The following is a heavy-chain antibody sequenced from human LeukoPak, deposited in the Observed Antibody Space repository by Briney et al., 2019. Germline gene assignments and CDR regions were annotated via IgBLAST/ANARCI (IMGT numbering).Heavy chain of an antibody. CDR3: TRASQYCTNGVCYPVCGYFDY. CDR1: GFTFGDYA. Sequence: GGSLRLSCTASGFTFGDYAMSWFRQAPGKGLEWVGFIRSKAYGGTTEYAASVKGRFTISRDDSKSIAYLQMNSLKTEDTAVYYCTRASQYCTNGVCYPVCGYFDYWGQGTLVTVSS. D-gene: IGHD2-8*01. CDR2: IRSKAYGGTT. V-gene: IGHV3-49*03. J-gene: IGHJ4*02.